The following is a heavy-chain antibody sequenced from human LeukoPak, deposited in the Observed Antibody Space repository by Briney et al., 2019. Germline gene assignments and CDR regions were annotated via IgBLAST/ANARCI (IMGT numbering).Heavy chain of an antibody. D-gene: IGHD2-15*01. V-gene: IGHV4-4*07. CDR3: ARDPLGYCSGGSSDNNWFDP. J-gene: IGHJ5*02. CDR2: IYTSGST. Sequence: SETLSLTCTVSGGSISSYYWSWIRQPAGKGLEWIGRIYTSGSTNYNPSLKSRVTMSVDTSKNQFSLKLSSVTAADTAVYYCARDPLGYCSGGSSDNNWFDPWGQGTLVTVSS. CDR1: GGSISSYY.